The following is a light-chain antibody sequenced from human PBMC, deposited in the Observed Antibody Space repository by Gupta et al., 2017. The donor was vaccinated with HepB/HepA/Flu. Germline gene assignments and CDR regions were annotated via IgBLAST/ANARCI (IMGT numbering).Light chain of an antibody. Sequence: QSVLTQPPSVSVAPGQMVAISCTGSHSNIGADHAVHWYQQFPGTAPKLLNGRSGVPDRFSVSKSGTTASLAITGVQTEDEADYFCQSYDSTLRGTVFGGGTRLTVL. J-gene: IGLJ3*02. V-gene: IGLV1-40*01. CDR1: HSNIGADHA. CDR3: QSYDSTLRGTV.